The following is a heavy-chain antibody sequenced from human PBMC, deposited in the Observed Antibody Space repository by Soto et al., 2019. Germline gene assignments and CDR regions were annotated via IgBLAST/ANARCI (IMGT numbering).Heavy chain of an antibody. CDR1: GGSISSGGYY. J-gene: IGHJ5*02. V-gene: IGHV4-31*03. CDR2: IYYSGNT. Sequence: QVQLQESGPGLVKPSQTLSLTCTVSGGSISSGGYYWSWIRQHPGKGLEWFGYIYYSGNTYYNPSLKTRVTPSVGPSQHQSSLKPSAVTAADTAVYYCARSVFPWGQGTLVTVSS. CDR3: ARSVFP.